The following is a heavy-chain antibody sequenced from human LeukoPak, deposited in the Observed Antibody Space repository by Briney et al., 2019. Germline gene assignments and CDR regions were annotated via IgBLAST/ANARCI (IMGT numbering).Heavy chain of an antibody. J-gene: IGHJ4*02. CDR1: GGSFSGYY. CDR2: INHSGST. CDR3: ARAKIAAAVTFDY. V-gene: IGHV4-34*01. Sequence: SETLSLTCAVYGGSFSGYYWSWIRQPPGKGLEWIGEINHSGSTNYNPSLKSRVTISVDTSKNQFSLKLSSVTAADTAVYYCARAKIAAAVTFDYWGQGTLVTVSS. D-gene: IGHD6-13*01.